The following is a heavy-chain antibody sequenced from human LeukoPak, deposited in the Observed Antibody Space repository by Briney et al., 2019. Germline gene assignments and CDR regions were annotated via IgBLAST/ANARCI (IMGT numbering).Heavy chain of an antibody. CDR1: GFTFSSYA. J-gene: IGHJ4*02. CDR3: ARETFYGAFDY. Sequence: GGSLRLSCAASGFTFSSYAMSWVRQAPGKGLEWVSVIYSGGSAYYADSVKGRFTISRDNSKNTLYLQMNSLRAEDTAVYYCARETFYGAFDYWGQGTLVTVSS. CDR2: IYSGGSA. V-gene: IGHV3-53*01. D-gene: IGHD4-17*01.